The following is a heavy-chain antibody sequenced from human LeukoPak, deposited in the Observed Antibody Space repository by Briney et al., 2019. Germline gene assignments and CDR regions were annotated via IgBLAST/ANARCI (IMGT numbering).Heavy chain of an antibody. J-gene: IGHJ4*02. Sequence: GGSLRLSCAASGFIFSSYSMNWVRQVPGKGLEWVSYISSSGSTIYYADSVKGRFTISRDNAKNSLYLQMNSLRAEDTAVYYCARDSRGSSGYSLDYWGQGTLVTVSS. D-gene: IGHD3-22*01. CDR1: GFIFSSYS. CDR2: ISSSGSTI. CDR3: ARDSRGSSGYSLDY. V-gene: IGHV3-48*04.